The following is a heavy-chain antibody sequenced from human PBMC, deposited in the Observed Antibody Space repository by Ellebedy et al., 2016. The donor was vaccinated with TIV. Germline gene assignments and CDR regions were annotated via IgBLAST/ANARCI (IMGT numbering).Heavy chain of an antibody. J-gene: IGHJ6*02. Sequence: MPSETLSLTCAVHGGSFNGFFWNWIRQPPGKGLEWSGESNHAGSTNYNPSLRSRVIVSVDTSKNQISLKMSSVSAADTAIYYCARGDSYYGSLKMDVWGQGTTVTVSS. CDR1: GGSFNGFF. CDR3: ARGDSYYGSLKMDV. CDR2: SNHAGST. D-gene: IGHD3-10*01. V-gene: IGHV4-34*01.